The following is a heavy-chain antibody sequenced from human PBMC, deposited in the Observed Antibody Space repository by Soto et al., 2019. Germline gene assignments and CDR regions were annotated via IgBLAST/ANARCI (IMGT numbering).Heavy chain of an antibody. J-gene: IGHJ4*02. V-gene: IGHV1-2*02. CDR1: GYNFIDYY. D-gene: IGHD3-9*01. Sequence: QVQLVQSGAEVKKPGASVKVSCEASGYNFIDYYIHWVRQAPGQGFEWVGRISPNSGGTNSAQKFEGRVTMTWDTSLNTAYMELSSLKSDDTAVYYCARPPGYISDWYYFDLWGQGTRVTVSS. CDR3: ARPPGYISDWYYFDL. CDR2: ISPNSGGT.